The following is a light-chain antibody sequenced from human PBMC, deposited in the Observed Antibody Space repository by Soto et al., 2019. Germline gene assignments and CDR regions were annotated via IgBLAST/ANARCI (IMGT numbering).Light chain of an antibody. V-gene: IGKV3-20*01. J-gene: IGKJ1*01. Sequence: ETVWTYGPRTIALSRSGRATGSLSASQSVSSRDLAWYQQKPGQAPRLLIFNTSSRATGIPDRFSGSGSGTDFTLTISSLEPEDFAVYYCQERCRSPGTFAQGTKVDIK. CDR2: NTS. CDR1: QSVSSRD. CDR3: QERCRSPGT.